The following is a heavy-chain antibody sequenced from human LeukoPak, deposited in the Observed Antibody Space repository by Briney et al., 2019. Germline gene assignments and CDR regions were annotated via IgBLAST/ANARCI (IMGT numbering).Heavy chain of an antibody. V-gene: IGHV3-48*03. CDR1: GFTFNSYE. J-gene: IGHJ6*03. CDR3: ARVVGYYYYMDV. Sequence: GGSLRLSCAASGFTFNSYEMNWVRQAPGKGLEWVSYISSSGSTIYYADSVKGRFTISRDNTKNSLYLQMNSLRAEDTAVYYCARVVGYYYYMDVWGKGTTVTVSS. CDR2: ISSSGSTI. D-gene: IGHD1-26*01.